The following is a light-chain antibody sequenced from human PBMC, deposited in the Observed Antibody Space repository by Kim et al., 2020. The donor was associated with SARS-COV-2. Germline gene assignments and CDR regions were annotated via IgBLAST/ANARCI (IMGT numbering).Light chain of an antibody. V-gene: IGKV1-39*01. CDR1: QSISSY. Sequence: DIQMTQSPSSLSASVGDRVTITCRASQSISSYLNWYQQKPGKAPKLLIYAASSLQSGVPSRFSGSGSGTDFTLTISSLQPEDFATYYCQQSYSTPRTFGQGTKLPIK. J-gene: IGKJ2*01. CDR2: AAS. CDR3: QQSYSTPRT.